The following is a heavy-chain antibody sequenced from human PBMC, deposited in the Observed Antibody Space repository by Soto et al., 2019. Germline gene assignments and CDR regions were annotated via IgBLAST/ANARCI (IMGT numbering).Heavy chain of an antibody. J-gene: IGHJ4*02. CDR2: ISSSSSYI. CDR3: ARAAYDSSGYYPSGPDFDY. D-gene: IGHD3-22*01. V-gene: IGHV3-21*01. CDR1: GFTFSSYS. Sequence: GGSLRLSCAASGFTFSSYSMNWVRQAPGKGLEWVSSISSSSSYIYYADSVKGRFTISRDNAKNSLYLQMNSLRAEDTAVYYCARAAYDSSGYYPSGPDFDYWGQGTLVTVSS.